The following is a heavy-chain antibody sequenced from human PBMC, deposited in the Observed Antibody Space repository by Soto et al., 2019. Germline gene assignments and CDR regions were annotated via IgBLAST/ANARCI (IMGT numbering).Heavy chain of an antibody. J-gene: IGHJ4*02. CDR1: GYSCTSYC. CDR2: IYPGDSDT. CDR3: ARHDQVGRTTETNLDS. Sequence: PGESLKISCNASGYSCTSYCIGWVLQMPGKGLEWMGIIYPGDSDTTYSPSFRGQVTISADNSINTAYLQWSSLKASDSAIYYCARHDQVGRTTETNLDSWGQGTLVTVSS. V-gene: IGHV5-51*01. D-gene: IGHD1-26*01.